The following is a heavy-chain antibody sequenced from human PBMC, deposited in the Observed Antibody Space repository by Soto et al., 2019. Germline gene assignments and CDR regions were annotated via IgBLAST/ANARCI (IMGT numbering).Heavy chain of an antibody. CDR3: ARRGVATIRASGDYYYMDV. CDR2: IYYSGST. V-gene: IGHV4-59*08. Sequence: SETLSLTCTVSGGSISSYYGSWIRQPPGKGLEWIGYIYYSGSTNYNPSLKSRVTISVDTSKNQFSLKLSSVTAADTAVYYCARRGVATIRASGDYYYMDVWGKGTTVTVSS. J-gene: IGHJ6*03. CDR1: GGSISSYY. D-gene: IGHD5-12*01.